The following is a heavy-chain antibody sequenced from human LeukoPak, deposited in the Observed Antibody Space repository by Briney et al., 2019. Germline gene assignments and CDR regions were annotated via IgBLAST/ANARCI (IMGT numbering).Heavy chain of an antibody. CDR3: TTEDYDYVWGSYRLFDY. D-gene: IGHD3-16*02. V-gene: IGHV3-15*01. CDR1: GFTFSNAW. CDR2: IKSKTDGGTT. J-gene: IGHJ4*02. Sequence: PGGSLRLSCAASGFTFSNAWMSWVRQAPGKGLEWVGRIKSKTDGGTTDYAAPVKGRFTISRDDSKNTLYLQMNSLKTEGTAVYYCTTEDYDYVWGSYRLFDYWGQGTLVTVSS.